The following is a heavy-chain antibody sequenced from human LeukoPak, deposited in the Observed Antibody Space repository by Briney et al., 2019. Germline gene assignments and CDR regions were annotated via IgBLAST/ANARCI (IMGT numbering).Heavy chain of an antibody. CDR2: IRSKTYGGTI. J-gene: IGHJ4*02. CDR1: GFTIGDYA. V-gene: IGHV3-49*04. CDR3: SRDRTLYTNYAFDF. D-gene: IGHD4-11*01. Sequence: GGSLRLSCTVYGFTIGDYALSWVRQAPGKGLEWVGFIRSKTYGGTIEYAASVKGRFTISSDDSKSIAYLQMNSLKTEDTAVYYCSRDRTLYTNYAFDFWGQGILVTVSS.